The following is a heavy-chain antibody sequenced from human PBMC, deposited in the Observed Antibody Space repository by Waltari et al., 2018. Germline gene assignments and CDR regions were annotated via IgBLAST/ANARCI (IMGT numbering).Heavy chain of an antibody. CDR2: IRSRFKDDET. V-gene: IGHV3-73*01. J-gene: IGHJ4*02. D-gene: IGHD7-27*01. CDR1: GLVLSDYA. Sequence: EVQLVESGGALVQPGGSLKLSCAASGLVLSDYAIHWVRQASGEGVEWVGRIRSRFKDDETAYAGSAQGRFTISRDDSKNTAYLEMNSLKTDDTAVYYCIRPFEMGIDWGQGTQVTVSS. CDR3: IRPFEMGID.